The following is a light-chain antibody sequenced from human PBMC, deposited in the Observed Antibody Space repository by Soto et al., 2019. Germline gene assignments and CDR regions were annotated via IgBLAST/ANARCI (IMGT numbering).Light chain of an antibody. V-gene: IGKV1-39*01. CDR2: AAS. J-gene: IGKJ5*01. Sequence: DIQMTQSPSSLSASVGDRVAITCRASHNINTYLNWYQQRPGKAPRLLIYAASSVQGGVPSRFSRSGSGTDFTLTISSLQPEDFATYYCQLSDSSLTFGQGTRLE. CDR1: HNINTY. CDR3: QLSDSSLT.